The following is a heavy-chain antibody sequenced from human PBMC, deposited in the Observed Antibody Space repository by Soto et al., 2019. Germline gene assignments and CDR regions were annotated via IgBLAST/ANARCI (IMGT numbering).Heavy chain of an antibody. CDR1: GGTFSSYS. CDR2: IIPVLGIP. J-gene: IGHJ4*02. Sequence: QVQLVQSGAEVKKPGSSVKVSCRASGGTFSSYSISWVRQAPGQGLEWMGKIIPVLGIPNYAQKFQGRVTITADKSTGTAYVELSSLRSEDTAVYYCASLSPYDSSGYYPDHWGQGTLVTVSS. D-gene: IGHD3-22*01. V-gene: IGHV1-69*02. CDR3: ASLSPYDSSGYYPDH.